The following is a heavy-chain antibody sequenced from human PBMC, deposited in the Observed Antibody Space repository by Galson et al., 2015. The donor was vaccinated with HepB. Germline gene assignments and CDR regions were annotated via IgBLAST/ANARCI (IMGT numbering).Heavy chain of an antibody. CDR3: AKRATEQHLAFFEYFQH. Sequence: SLRLSCAASGFTFDSYSMNWVRQAPGKGLEWVSGISGRGDTTYYADSVKGRFTISRDNSKNTLYLQLHGLSVGDTAMYYCAKRATEQHLAFFEYFQHWSQGTLVTVSS. D-gene: IGHD6-13*01. V-gene: IGHV3-23*01. CDR1: GFTFDSYS. CDR2: ISGRGDTT. J-gene: IGHJ1*01.